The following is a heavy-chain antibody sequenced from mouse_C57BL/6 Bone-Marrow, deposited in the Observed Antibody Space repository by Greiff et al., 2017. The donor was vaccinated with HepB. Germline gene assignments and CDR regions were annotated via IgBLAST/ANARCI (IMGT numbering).Heavy chain of an antibody. CDR2: IDPEDGET. J-gene: IGHJ4*01. V-gene: IGHV14-2*01. Sequence: EVQRVESGAELVKPGASVKLSCTASGFNIQDYYMHWVKQRTEQGLEWIGRIDPEDGETKYAPKFQGKATITADTSSNTAYLPLSSLTSEDTAVYYCARRNDDDGGSYAMDYWGQGTSVTVSS. CDR1: GFNIQDYY. D-gene: IGHD2-12*01. CDR3: ARRNDDDGGSYAMDY.